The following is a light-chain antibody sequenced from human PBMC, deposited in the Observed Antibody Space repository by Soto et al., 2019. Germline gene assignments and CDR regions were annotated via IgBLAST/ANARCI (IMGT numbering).Light chain of an antibody. CDR3: QQYNSYWT. V-gene: IGKV1-5*03. CDR1: QSISSW. J-gene: IGKJ1*01. CDR2: KAT. Sequence: DIQMTQSPSTLSASVGDRVTITCRASQSISSWLAWYQQKPGKAPKILLYKATSLESGVPSRFSGSGSGTEFTLTISSLQPEYFATYYCQQYNSYWTFGQGTKVEIK.